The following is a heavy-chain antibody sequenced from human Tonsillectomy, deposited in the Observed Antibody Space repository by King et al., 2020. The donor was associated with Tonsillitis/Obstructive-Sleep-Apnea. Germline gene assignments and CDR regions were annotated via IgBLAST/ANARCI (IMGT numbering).Heavy chain of an antibody. D-gene: IGHD4-17*01. CDR1: GGSLSSYY. Sequence: VQLQESGPGLVKPSETLSLTCTVSGGSLSSYYWSWIRQPPGKGLEWIGYIYYSGSTNYNPPLKSRVTISVDTSKKQFSLKLSSVTAADTAVYYCARAQDYGDADAFDIWGQGTMVTVSS. V-gene: IGHV4-59*01. CDR2: IYYSGST. J-gene: IGHJ3*02. CDR3: ARAQDYGDADAFDI.